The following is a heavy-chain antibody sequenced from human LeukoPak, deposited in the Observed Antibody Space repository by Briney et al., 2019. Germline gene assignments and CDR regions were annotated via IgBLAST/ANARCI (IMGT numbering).Heavy chain of an antibody. D-gene: IGHD3-9*01. CDR3: ASGDILTGYT. CDR1: GFTFSSYT. Sequence: PGGSLRLSCAVSGFTFSSYTMNWVRQAPGKGLEWVSSITGSSSYIYYADSVKGRFTISRDNAKDSLYLQMNSLRAEDTAVYYCASGDILTGYTWGQGTMVTVSS. J-gene: IGHJ3*02. V-gene: IGHV3-21*01. CDR2: ITGSSSYI.